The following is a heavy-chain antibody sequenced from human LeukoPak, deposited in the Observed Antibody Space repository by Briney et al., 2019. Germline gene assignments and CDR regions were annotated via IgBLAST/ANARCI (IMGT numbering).Heavy chain of an antibody. J-gene: IGHJ4*02. V-gene: IGHV3-20*04. D-gene: IGHD3-22*01. CDR3: ARHLNFHSSGYYYRLNPYFDY. CDR1: GFTFTTFW. CDR2: INWNGGST. Sequence: PGGSLRLSCATSGFTFTTFWMHWVRQAPGKGLEWVSGINWNGGSTGYADSVKGRFTISRDNAKNSLYLQMNSLRAEDTALYYCARHLNFHSSGYYYRLNPYFDYWGQGTLVTVSS.